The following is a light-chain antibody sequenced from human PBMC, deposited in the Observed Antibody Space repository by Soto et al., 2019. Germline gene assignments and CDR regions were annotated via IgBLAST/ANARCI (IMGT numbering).Light chain of an antibody. CDR1: QSISNSY. CDR2: GAS. CDR3: QQYGSSRFT. J-gene: IGKJ3*01. Sequence: EIVLTQSPGTPSLSPGERATLSCRASQSISNSYLAWYQQKPGQAPRLIVYGASSRATGIPDRFSGSGSGTDFTLTISRLEPEDFAMYYCQQYGSSRFTFGPGTKVDVK. V-gene: IGKV3-20*01.